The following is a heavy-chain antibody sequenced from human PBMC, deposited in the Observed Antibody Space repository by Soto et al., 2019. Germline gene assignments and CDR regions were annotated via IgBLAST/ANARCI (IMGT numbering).Heavy chain of an antibody. V-gene: IGHV3-23*01. Sequence: EVPLLESGGGLVQPGGSLRLSCAASGFTFSSYGMSWVRQAPGKGLEWVSAISGSGGSTYYADSVKGRFTISRDNSKNTLYLQMNSLRAEDTAVYYCAKTPRGLIAGFDYWGQGTLVTVSS. CDR2: ISGSGGST. CDR1: GFTFSSYG. J-gene: IGHJ4*02. D-gene: IGHD3-22*01. CDR3: AKTPRGLIAGFDY.